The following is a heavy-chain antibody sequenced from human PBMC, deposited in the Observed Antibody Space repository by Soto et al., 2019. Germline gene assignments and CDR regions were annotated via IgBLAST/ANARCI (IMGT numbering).Heavy chain of an antibody. CDR2: IFDSGST. CDR3: AREIMPLTNDWYFDL. V-gene: IGHV4-30-4*01. Sequence: QVQLQESGPGLVKPSETLSLTCTVSGGSISGGVHSWSWIRQPPGKGLEWIGHIFDSGSTYYNPSLECRLSISVDTSKNQFSLRLSSVTAADTAVYYCAREIMPLTNDWYFDLWGRGTLVTVSS. CDR1: GGSISGGVHS. J-gene: IGHJ2*01. D-gene: IGHD2-8*01.